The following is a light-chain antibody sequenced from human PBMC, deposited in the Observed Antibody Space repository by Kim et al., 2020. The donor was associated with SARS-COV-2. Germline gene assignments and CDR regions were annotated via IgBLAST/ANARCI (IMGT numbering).Light chain of an antibody. CDR2: SAS. Sequence: ENVLTQSPDTLSLSPGERATLSCRASQSVSSNFLAWYQHKTGQAPRLHIYSASSRASGIPDRFSGSGSGTGFTLTISTLEPEDFAVYYCQQYVTSPETFGQGTKVDIK. V-gene: IGKV3-20*01. J-gene: IGKJ1*01. CDR3: QQYVTSPET. CDR1: QSVSSNF.